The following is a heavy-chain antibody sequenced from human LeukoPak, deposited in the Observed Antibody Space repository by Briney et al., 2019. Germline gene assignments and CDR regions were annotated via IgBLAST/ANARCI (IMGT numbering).Heavy chain of an antibody. CDR3: ARVGFWSGINPPVYWYFDL. V-gene: IGHV4-59*01. Sequence: SETLSLTCTVSGDSIRSYYWSWIRQPPGKGLEWIGYIYHSGSTDHNPSLKSRVTMSVDTSKNQFSLKLSSVTAADTAVYYCARVGFWSGINPPVYWYFDLWGRGTLVTVSS. D-gene: IGHD3-3*01. J-gene: IGHJ2*01. CDR2: IYHSGST. CDR1: GDSIRSYY.